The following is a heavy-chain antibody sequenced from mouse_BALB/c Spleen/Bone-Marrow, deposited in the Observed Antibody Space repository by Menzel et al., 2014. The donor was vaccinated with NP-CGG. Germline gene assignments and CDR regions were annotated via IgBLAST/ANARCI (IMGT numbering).Heavy chain of an antibody. CDR1: GFTFTDYY. Sequence: EAMLVESGGGLVQPGGSLRLSCATSGFTFTDYYMSWVRQPPGKALEWLGFIRNKANGYTTEYSASVKGRFTISRDNSQSFHYLQMNTLRAEDSATYYCARDNYYGYHWYFDVWGAGTTVTVSS. V-gene: IGHV7-3*02. D-gene: IGHD1-2*01. CDR2: IRNKANGYTT. J-gene: IGHJ1*01. CDR3: ARDNYYGYHWYFDV.